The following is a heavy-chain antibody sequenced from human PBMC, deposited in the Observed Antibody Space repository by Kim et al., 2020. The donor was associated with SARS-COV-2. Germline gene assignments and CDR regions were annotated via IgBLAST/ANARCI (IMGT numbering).Heavy chain of an antibody. J-gene: IGHJ6*02. D-gene: IGHD3-10*01. V-gene: IGHV4-34*01. Sequence: SETLSLTCAVYGGSFSGYYWSWIRQPPGKGLEWIGEINHSGSTNYNPSLKSRVTISVDTSKNQFSLKLSSVTAADTAVYYCARVRIGGSGSPRGVHGMDVWGQGTTVTVSS. CDR3: ARVRIGGSGSPRGVHGMDV. CDR1: GGSFSGYY. CDR2: INHSGST.